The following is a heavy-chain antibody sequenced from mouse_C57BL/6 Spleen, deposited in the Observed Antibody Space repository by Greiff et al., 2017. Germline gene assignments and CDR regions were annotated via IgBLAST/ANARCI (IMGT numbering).Heavy chain of an antibody. J-gene: IGHJ4*01. CDR1: GYTFTSYW. CDR2: IDPSDSYT. D-gene: IGHD1-1*01. Sequence: VQLQQPGAELVMPGASVKLSCKASGYTFTSYWMHWVKQRPGQGLEWIGEIDPSDSYTNYNQKFKGKSTLTVDKSSSTAYMQLISLTSEDSAVXYCARWYYGSRTAMDYWGQGTSVTVSS. V-gene: IGHV1-69*01. CDR3: ARWYYGSRTAMDY.